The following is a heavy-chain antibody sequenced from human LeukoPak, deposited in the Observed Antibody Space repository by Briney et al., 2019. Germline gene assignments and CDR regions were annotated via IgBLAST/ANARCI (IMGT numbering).Heavy chain of an antibody. Sequence: PGGSLRLSCAASGFSVSGDYMSWVRQAPGKGLEWISVIYGGGNTYHADSVKGRFILFRDDSKNTVFLQMNSLRAEDTAMYYCAREYGSLNDYWGQGTMVTVSS. V-gene: IGHV3-66*01. CDR1: GFSVSGDY. CDR3: AREYGSLNDY. J-gene: IGHJ4*02. CDR2: IYGGGNT. D-gene: IGHD3-16*02.